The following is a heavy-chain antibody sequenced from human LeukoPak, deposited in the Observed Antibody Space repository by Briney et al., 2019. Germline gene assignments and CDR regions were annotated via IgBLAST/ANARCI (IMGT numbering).Heavy chain of an antibody. V-gene: IGHV1-69*04. CDR2: IIPILGIA. Sequence: SVKVSCKASGGTFTSYAISWVRQAPGQGLEWMGRIIPILGIANYAQKFQGRVTITADKSTSTAYMELSSLRSEDTAVYYCARAREVGALYYFDYWGQGTLVTVSS. J-gene: IGHJ4*02. CDR1: GGTFTSYA. CDR3: ARAREVGALYYFDY. D-gene: IGHD1-26*01.